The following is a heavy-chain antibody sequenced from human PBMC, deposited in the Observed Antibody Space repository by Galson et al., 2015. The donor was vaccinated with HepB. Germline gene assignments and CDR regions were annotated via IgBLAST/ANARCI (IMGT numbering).Heavy chain of an antibody. CDR2: FDPEDGET. CDR3: ATLIAARNWFDP. CDR1: GYTLTELS. D-gene: IGHD6-6*01. V-gene: IGHV1-24*01. J-gene: IGHJ5*02. Sequence: SVKVSCKVSGYTLTELSMHWVRQAPGKGLEWMGGFDPEDGETIYAQKFQGRVTMTEDTSTDTAYMELSSLRSEDTAVYYCATLIAARNWFDPWGQGTLVTVSS.